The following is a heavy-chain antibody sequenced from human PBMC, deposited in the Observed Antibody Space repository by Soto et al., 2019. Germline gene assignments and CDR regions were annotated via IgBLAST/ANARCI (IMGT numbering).Heavy chain of an antibody. V-gene: IGHV1-18*04. CDR1: GYTFTSYG. CDR2: ISAYNGNT. J-gene: IGHJ4*02. D-gene: IGHD2-15*01. CDR3: ARGLEYCSGGSCYFRTFDY. Sequence: ASVKVSCKASGYTFTSYGISWVRQAPGQGLEWMGWISAYNGNTNYAQKLQGRVTMTTDTSTSTAYMELRSLRSDDTAVYYCARGLEYCSGGSCYFRTFDYWGRGTLVTVSS.